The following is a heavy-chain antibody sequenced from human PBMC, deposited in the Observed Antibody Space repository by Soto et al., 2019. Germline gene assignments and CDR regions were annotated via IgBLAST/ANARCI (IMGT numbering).Heavy chain of an antibody. CDR1: GFTFGYYA. CDR3: TRAPYSGWYYFDY. D-gene: IGHD6-19*01. V-gene: IGHV3-49*04. Sequence: GGSLRLSCTASGFTFGYYAMSWVRQSPGKGLEWVGFIRSKAYGGTTEYAASVKGRFTISGDDSKSIAYLQMNSLKTEDTAVYYCTRAPYSGWYYFDYWGQGTLVTVSS. J-gene: IGHJ4*02. CDR2: IRSKAYGGTT.